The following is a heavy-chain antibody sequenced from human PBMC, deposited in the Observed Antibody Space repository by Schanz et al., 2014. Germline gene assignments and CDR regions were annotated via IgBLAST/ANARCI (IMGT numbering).Heavy chain of an antibody. D-gene: IGHD3-9*01. Sequence: QVQLVQSGAELRKPGTSVKLSCKTSGYTFTSYSLSWVRQAPGQGLEWMGKIIPVLNIATYAQRFQGRVSITADTSTNTAYMELRSLRSDDTAVYYCARVQDDILTGSEYYYGMDVWGQGTTVTVSS. J-gene: IGHJ6*02. CDR1: GYTFTSYS. V-gene: IGHV1-69*09. CDR2: IIPVLNIA. CDR3: ARVQDDILTGSEYYYGMDV.